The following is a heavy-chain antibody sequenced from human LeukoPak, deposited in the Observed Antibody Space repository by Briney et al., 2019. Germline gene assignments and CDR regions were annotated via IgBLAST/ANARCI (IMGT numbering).Heavy chain of an antibody. J-gene: IGHJ3*02. CDR3: ARAPGDAGAFDI. CDR2: INHSGST. Sequence: PSETLSLICAVYGGSFSGYYWSWIRQPPGKGLEWLGEINHSGSTNYNPSLKSRVTISVDTSKNQFSLKLSSVTAADTAVYYCARAPGDAGAFDIWGQGTMVTVSS. D-gene: IGHD7-27*01. V-gene: IGHV4-34*01. CDR1: GGSFSGYY.